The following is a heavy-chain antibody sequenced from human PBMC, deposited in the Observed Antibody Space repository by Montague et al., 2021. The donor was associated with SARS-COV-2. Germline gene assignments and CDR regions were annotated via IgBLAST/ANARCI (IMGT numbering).Heavy chain of an antibody. CDR2: LYTSVGT. D-gene: IGHD6-19*01. CDR1: GGSISNNN. Sequence: SETLSLTCTVSGGSISNNNCIWVRQPAGKGLELIGLLYTSVGTTSNPSLTSSVTMSVDTSNYKFSLNVTSVTAADTAIYYCASESGYSSGWRYYYGMDVWGQGTPVTVS. V-gene: IGHV4-4*07. CDR3: ASESGYSSGWRYYYGMDV. J-gene: IGHJ6*02.